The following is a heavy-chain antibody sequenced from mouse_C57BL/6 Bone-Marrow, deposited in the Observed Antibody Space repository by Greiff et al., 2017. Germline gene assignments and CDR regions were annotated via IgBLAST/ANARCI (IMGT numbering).Heavy chain of an antibody. CDR1: GFTFSDYG. CDR3: ARQDYGSSYDYAMDY. Sequence: EVKLVESGGGLVQPGGSLKLSCAASGFTFSDYGMAWVRQAPRKGPEWVAFISNLAYRIYYADTVTGRFTISRENAKNTLYLEMSSLRSEDTAIYDCARQDYGSSYDYAMDYWGQGTSVTVSS. V-gene: IGHV5-15*01. J-gene: IGHJ4*01. D-gene: IGHD1-1*01. CDR2: ISNLAYRI.